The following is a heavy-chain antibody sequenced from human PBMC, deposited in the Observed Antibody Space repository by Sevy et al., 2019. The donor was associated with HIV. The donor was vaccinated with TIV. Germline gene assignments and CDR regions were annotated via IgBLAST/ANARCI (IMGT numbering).Heavy chain of an antibody. CDR2: IWDDGIDK. V-gene: IGHV3-30*04. CDR3: ARDLVGATSD. Sequence: GGSLRLSCAASEFTFSSYVMHWVRQAPGKGLEWVALIWDDGIDKYSADSVKGRFTISRDNSKNMLYLQMNSLRPEDTAVYYCARDLVGATSDWGQGTLVTVSS. D-gene: IGHD1-26*01. J-gene: IGHJ4*02. CDR1: EFTFSSYV.